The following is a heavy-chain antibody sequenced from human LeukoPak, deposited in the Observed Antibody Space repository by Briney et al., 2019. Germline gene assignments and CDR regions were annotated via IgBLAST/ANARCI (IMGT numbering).Heavy chain of an antibody. V-gene: IGHV3-21*01. J-gene: IGHJ4*02. CDR2: ITSYNNYI. D-gene: IGHD3-22*01. CDR3: ARSSSTYYYDTSSHY. CDR1: GFTFSSKT. Sequence: GGSPRLSCATSGFTFSSKTMNWVRQAPGKGLEWVSSITSYNNYIYYADSVKGRFTISRDNARNSLYLQMDSLRAEDTAVYYCARSSSTYYYDTSSHYWGQGTLVTVSS.